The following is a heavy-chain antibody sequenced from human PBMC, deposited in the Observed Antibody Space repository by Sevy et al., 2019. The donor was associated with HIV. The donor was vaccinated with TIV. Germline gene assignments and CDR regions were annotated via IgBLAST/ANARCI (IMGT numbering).Heavy chain of an antibody. CDR2: TYYRSKWYS. Sequence: SQTLSLTCAISGDSVSSNSAAWTWIRQSPSRGLEWLGRTYYRSKWYSDYADSVKRRLTITPDTSKNQISLQLHSVTPEDTAVYYYVRYRSGYYWYFDLWGRRTLVTVSS. CDR3: VRYRSGYYWYFDL. D-gene: IGHD6-19*01. J-gene: IGHJ2*01. V-gene: IGHV6-1*01. CDR1: GDSVSSNSAA.